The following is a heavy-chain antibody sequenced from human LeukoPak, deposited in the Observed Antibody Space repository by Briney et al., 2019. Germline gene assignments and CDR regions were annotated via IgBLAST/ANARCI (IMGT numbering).Heavy chain of an antibody. CDR1: GFSFSSYG. CDR2: IRYDGSNK. CDR3: AKDSSGSSWYWDY. D-gene: IGHD6-13*01. J-gene: IGHJ4*02. V-gene: IGHV3-30*02. Sequence: GGSLRLSCAASGFSFSSYGMHWVRQAPGKGLEWVTFIRYDGSNKYYADSVKGRFTISRDNSKSTLYLQTNSLRTEDTAVYYCAKDSSGSSWYWDYWGQGTLVTVSS.